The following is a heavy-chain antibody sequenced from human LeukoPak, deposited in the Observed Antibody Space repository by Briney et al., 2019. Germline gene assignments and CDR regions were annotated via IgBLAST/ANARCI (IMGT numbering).Heavy chain of an antibody. D-gene: IGHD6-19*01. Sequence: SVKVSCTASGSTFTSSAMQWVRQARGQRLEWIGWIVVGSGNTNYAQKFQERVTITRDMSTSTAYMELSSLRSEDTAVYYCAAEWQWGSFDYWGQGTLVTVSS. CDR3: AAEWQWGSFDY. CDR2: IVVGSGNT. V-gene: IGHV1-58*02. J-gene: IGHJ4*02. CDR1: GSTFTSSA.